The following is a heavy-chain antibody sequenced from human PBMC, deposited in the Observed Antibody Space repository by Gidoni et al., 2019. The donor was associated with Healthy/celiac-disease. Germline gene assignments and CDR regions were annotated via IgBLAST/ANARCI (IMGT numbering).Heavy chain of an antibody. J-gene: IGHJ4*02. D-gene: IGHD6-19*01. Sequence: QVQLVESGGGVVQPGRSLRLSCAASGFTFSSYGMHWVRQAPGKGLEWVAVIWYDGSNKYYADSVKGRFTISRDNSKNTLYLQMNSLRAEDTAVYYCARGRQQWLVLFDYWGQGTLVTVSS. V-gene: IGHV3-33*01. CDR1: GFTFSSYG. CDR3: ARGRQQWLVLFDY. CDR2: IWYDGSNK.